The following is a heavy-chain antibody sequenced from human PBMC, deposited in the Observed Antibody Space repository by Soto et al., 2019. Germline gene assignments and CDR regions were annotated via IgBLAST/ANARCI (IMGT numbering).Heavy chain of an antibody. J-gene: IGHJ4*02. V-gene: IGHV3-11*01. CDR3: ARDLGYYDSSGYFDY. Sequence: QVQLVESGGGLVKPGGSLRLSCAASGFTFSDSYMSWIRQPPGKGLVWVSYISSSGSIIYYADSVKGRFTISRDNAKNSLYLQMNSLRAEDTAVYYCARDLGYYDSSGYFDYWGQGTLVTVSS. D-gene: IGHD3-22*01. CDR2: ISSSGSII. CDR1: GFTFSDSY.